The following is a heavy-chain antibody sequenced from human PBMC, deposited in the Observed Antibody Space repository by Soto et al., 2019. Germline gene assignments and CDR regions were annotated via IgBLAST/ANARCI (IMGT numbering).Heavy chain of an antibody. J-gene: IGHJ6*02. Sequence: PSETLSLTCTVSGGSISSSSYYWGWIRQPPGKGLEWIGSIYYSGSTYYNPSLKSRVTISVDTSKNQFSLKLSSVTAADTAVYYCASGFYDILTGYYYYGMDVWGQGTTVTVSS. CDR1: GGSISSSSYY. CDR2: IYYSGST. CDR3: ASGFYDILTGYYYYGMDV. D-gene: IGHD3-9*01. V-gene: IGHV4-39*01.